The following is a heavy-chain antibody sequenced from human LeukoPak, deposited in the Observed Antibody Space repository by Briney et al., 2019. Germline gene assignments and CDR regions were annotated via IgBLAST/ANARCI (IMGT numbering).Heavy chain of an antibody. Sequence: GGSLRLSCAASGFTFSSYAMTWVRQAPGRGLEWVSATSGSGDKTYYADSVKGRFTISRDNSKNTLYLQMNSLRAEDTAVYSCARERGDILTGYSDYWGQGTLVTVSS. V-gene: IGHV3-23*01. D-gene: IGHD3-9*01. CDR2: TSGSGDKT. CDR1: GFTFSSYA. J-gene: IGHJ4*02. CDR3: ARERGDILTGYSDY.